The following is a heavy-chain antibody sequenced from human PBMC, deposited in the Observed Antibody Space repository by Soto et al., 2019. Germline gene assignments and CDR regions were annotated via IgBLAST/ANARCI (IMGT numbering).Heavy chain of an antibody. Sequence: EVQLLESGGGLVQPGGSLRLSCAASGFTFSSYAMSWVRQAPGKGLEWVSAISGSGGSTYYADSVKGRFTISRDNSNYTLYLQMNRLSAEDTAVYYCAIYYYDSSGYYHFDYWGQGPLVNVSS. CDR1: GFTFSSYA. J-gene: IGHJ4*02. CDR3: AIYYYDSSGYYHFDY. CDR2: ISGSGGST. D-gene: IGHD3-22*01. V-gene: IGHV3-23*01.